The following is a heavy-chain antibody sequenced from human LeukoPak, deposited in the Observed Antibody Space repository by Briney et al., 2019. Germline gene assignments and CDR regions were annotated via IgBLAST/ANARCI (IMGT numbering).Heavy chain of an antibody. J-gene: IGHJ6*02. Sequence: GGSLRLSCAASGFTFSDYGMHWVRQAPGKGLEWVAVISYGGINKYSADSVKGRFTVSRDNSKNTLSLQMNSLRPEDTAMYYCVKSYGSSHYYYYGLDVWGQGTTVTVSS. CDR1: GFTFSDYG. D-gene: IGHD3-10*01. CDR2: ISYGGINK. CDR3: VKSYGSSHYYYYGLDV. V-gene: IGHV3-30*18.